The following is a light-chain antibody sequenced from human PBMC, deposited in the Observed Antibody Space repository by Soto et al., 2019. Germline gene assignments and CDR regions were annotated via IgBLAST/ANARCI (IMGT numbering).Light chain of an antibody. CDR2: DAS. J-gene: IGKJ1*01. V-gene: IGKV3-15*01. Sequence: EVVMTQSPATLSVSPGERATLSCRASQSVSSNLAWYQQKPGQTPRLLIYDASTRATGIPARFSGSGSGTGFTLTISSLQSEDFAVYYCQQYNNWPPKKTFGQGTKVDIK. CDR1: QSVSSN. CDR3: QQYNNWPPKKT.